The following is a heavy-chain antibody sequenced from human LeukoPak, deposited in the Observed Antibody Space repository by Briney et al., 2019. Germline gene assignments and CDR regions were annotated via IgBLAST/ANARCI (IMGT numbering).Heavy chain of an antibody. CDR3: ARGGISTSLDY. D-gene: IGHD2-2*01. CDR1: GGSISSYY. CDR2: IYSSGST. V-gene: IGHV4-4*07. Sequence: SETLSLTCTVSGGSISSYYWSWIRQPAGKGLEWIGRIYSSGSTNYNPSLKSRVTMSGDTSKNQISLKLSSVTAADTAVYYSARGGISTSLDYWGQGTLVTVSS. J-gene: IGHJ4*02.